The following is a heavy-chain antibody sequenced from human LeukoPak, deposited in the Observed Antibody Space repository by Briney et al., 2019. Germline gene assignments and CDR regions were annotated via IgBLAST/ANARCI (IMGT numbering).Heavy chain of an antibody. CDR3: ARTYYYGSGSSYSFWFDP. J-gene: IGHJ5*02. CDR1: GFTFDDYG. CDR2: INWNGGST. V-gene: IGHV3-20*01. Sequence: GGSLRLSCAASGFTFDDYGMSWVRQAPGKGLEWVSGINWNGGSTGYADSVKGRFTISRDNAKNSLYLQMNSLRAEDTALYHCARTYYYGSGSSYSFWFDPWGQGTLVTVSS. D-gene: IGHD3-10*01.